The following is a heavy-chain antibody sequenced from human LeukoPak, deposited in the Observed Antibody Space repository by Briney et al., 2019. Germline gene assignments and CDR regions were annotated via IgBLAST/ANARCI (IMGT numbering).Heavy chain of an antibody. D-gene: IGHD6-19*01. CDR1: GFTFSSYA. J-gene: IGHJ4*02. Sequence: PGGSLRLSCAASGFTFSSYAMSWVRQAPGKGLEWVSAISGSGGSTYYADSVKGRFTISRDNSKNTLYLQKNSLRAEDTDVYYCAKDLGEKHSIAVAGYFDYWGQGTLVTVSS. V-gene: IGHV3-23*01. CDR3: AKDLGEKHSIAVAGYFDY. CDR2: ISGSGGST.